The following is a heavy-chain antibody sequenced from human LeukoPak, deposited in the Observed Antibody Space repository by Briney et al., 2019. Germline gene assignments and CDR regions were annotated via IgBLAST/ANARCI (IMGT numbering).Heavy chain of an antibody. J-gene: IGHJ4*02. CDR1: GYNFSSYD. Sequence: ASVKVSCKTSGYNFSSYDINWVRQATGQGLEWIGWINPNSGNKGYAQKFQGRVAMTRDTSITTAYMELSSLTSEETAVYFCARCSVGLRKRNDFWGQGTLVTVSS. CDR3: ARCSVGLRKRNDF. V-gene: IGHV1-8*01. CDR2: INPNSGNK. D-gene: IGHD2-15*01.